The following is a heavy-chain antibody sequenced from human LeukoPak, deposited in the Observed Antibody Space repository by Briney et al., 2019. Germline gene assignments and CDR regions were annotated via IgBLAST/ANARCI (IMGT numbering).Heavy chain of an antibody. V-gene: IGHV4-4*07. J-gene: IGHJ6*02. D-gene: IGHD6-6*01. Sequence: SETLSLTCTVSGGSITSYSWSWVRQPAGKGLEWIGRIYTSGSTNYNPSLKSRVTMSVDTSKNQFSLKLSSVTAADTAVYYCARGSLGSRSIAAQYYYYGMDVWGQGTTVTVSS. CDR3: ARGSLGSRSIAAQYYYYGMDV. CDR2: IYTSGST. CDR1: GGSITSYS.